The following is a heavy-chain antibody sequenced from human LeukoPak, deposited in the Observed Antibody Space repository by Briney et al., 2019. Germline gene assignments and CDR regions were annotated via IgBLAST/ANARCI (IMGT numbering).Heavy chain of an antibody. CDR1: GFSFSSYW. Sequence: GGSLRLSCAASGFSFSSYWMNWVRQAPGKGLVWVSRISSDGSSINYADSVKGRFTISRDNAKNTLYLLMNSLRVEDTAVYYCARGRPHGSDYWGQGTLVTVSS. J-gene: IGHJ4*02. D-gene: IGHD2-15*01. V-gene: IGHV3-74*01. CDR2: ISSDGSSI. CDR3: ARGRPHGSDY.